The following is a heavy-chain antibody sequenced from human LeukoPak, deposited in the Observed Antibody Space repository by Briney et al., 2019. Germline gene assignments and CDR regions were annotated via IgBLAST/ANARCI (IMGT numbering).Heavy chain of an antibody. CDR3: ATVTITFGGVIVNNWFDP. Sequence: ASVKVSCKVPGYTLTELSMHWVRQAPGKGLEWMGGFDPEDGETIYAQKFQGRVTMTEDTSTDTAYMELSSLRSEDTAVYYCATVTITFGGVIVNNWFDPWGQGTLVTVSS. D-gene: IGHD3-16*02. CDR1: GYTLTELS. CDR2: FDPEDGET. V-gene: IGHV1-24*01. J-gene: IGHJ5*02.